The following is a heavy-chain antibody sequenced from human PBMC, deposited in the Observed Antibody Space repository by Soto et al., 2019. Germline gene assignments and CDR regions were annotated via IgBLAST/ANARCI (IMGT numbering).Heavy chain of an antibody. CDR1: GYTFTSYG. CDR3: ARDVATAMDPNWFDP. J-gene: IGHJ5*02. CDR2: ISAYNGNT. Sequence: QVQLVQSGAEVKKPGASVKVSCKASGYTFTSYGISWVRQAPGQGLEWMGWISAYNGNTNYAQKLQGRVTMTTDTSTSTAYRELRSLRSDDTAVYYCARDVATAMDPNWFDPWGQGTLVTVSS. D-gene: IGHD5-18*01. V-gene: IGHV1-18*01.